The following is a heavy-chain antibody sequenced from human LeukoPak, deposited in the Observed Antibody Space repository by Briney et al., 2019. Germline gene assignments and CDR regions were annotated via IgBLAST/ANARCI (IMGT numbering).Heavy chain of an antibody. D-gene: IGHD3-10*01. CDR2: ISAYNGNT. CDR3: ARIGSGRVTTTPYNWFDP. V-gene: IGHV1-18*01. J-gene: IGHJ5*02. CDR1: GYTFTSYG. Sequence: ASVKVSCKASGYTFTSYGISWVRQAPGQGLEWMGWISAYNGNTNYAQKLQGRVTMTTDTSTSTAYMELRSLRPDDTAVYYCARIGSGRVTTTPYNWFDPWGQGTLVTVSS.